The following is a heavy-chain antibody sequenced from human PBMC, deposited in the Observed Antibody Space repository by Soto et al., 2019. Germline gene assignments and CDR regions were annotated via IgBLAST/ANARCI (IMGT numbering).Heavy chain of an antibody. D-gene: IGHD6-13*01. CDR2: IYWDDDK. J-gene: IGHJ5*02. CDR3: APRQLYSIDLYWFDP. V-gene: IGHV2-5*02. Sequence: QITLKESGPTVVQPTQTLTLTCTFSGFSINTSGVGVGWVRQPPGKALEWLALIYWDDDKRYSPSLKSRLTITKDTSKNQVVLTMTNMDPVDTATYYSAPRQLYSIDLYWFDPWGQGTMVTVSS. CDR1: GFSINTSGVG.